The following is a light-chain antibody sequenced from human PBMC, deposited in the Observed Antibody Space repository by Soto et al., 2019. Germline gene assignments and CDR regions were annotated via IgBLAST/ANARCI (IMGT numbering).Light chain of an antibody. CDR1: QSVSSSY. V-gene: IGKV3-20*01. CDR3: QQYGSSRT. J-gene: IGKJ3*01. Sequence: EIVLTQSPGTLSLSPGERATLSCRASQSVSSSYLAWYQQKPGQAPRLLIYGASSRATGIPDRFSGSGSGTDFTLTISRLEPEDFAVYYCQQYGSSRTFGP. CDR2: GAS.